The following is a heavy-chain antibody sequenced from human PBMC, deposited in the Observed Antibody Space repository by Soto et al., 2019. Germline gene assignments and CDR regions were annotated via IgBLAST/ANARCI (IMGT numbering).Heavy chain of an antibody. Sequence: PRLSCAASGFTFSIYAMNWVRQAPGKGLEWVSALSTSGGSTYYADSVKGRFTISRDNSKNTLYLQMNSLRAEDTAMYYCAKAGTHSYFDYWGQGTLVTVSS. D-gene: IGHD1-1*01. J-gene: IGHJ4*02. CDR2: LSTSGGST. CDR1: GFTFSIYA. V-gene: IGHV3-23*01. CDR3: AKAGTHSYFDY.